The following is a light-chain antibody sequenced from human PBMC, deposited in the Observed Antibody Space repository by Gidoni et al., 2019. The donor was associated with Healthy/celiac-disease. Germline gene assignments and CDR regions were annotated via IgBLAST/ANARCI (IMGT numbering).Light chain of an antibody. CDR2: DAS. CDR1: QSISSW. V-gene: IGKV1-5*01. Sequence: DIQRTQSPSTLSASVGDRVTLTCRASQSISSWLAWYQQKPGKAPKLLIYDASSLESGVPSRFSGSGSGTEFTLTISSLQPDDFATYYCQQYNSWWTFGQGTKVEIK. J-gene: IGKJ1*01. CDR3: QQYNSWWT.